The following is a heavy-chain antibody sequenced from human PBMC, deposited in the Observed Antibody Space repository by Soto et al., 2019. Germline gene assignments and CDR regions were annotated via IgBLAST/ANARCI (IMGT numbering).Heavy chain of an antibody. Sequence: EVQLVESGGGLVKPGGSLRLSCAASGFTFNNPWMSWVRQAPGEGLEWVGRIKSETDGGTTDYAAIVKGRFTISRDESKNTLYLQLNSLKTEDTAVYYCTLTTYDYVWGSYRSGMDVWGQGTTVTVSS. D-gene: IGHD3-16*02. CDR1: GFTFNNPW. CDR3: TLTTYDYVWGSYRSGMDV. J-gene: IGHJ6*02. V-gene: IGHV3-15*01. CDR2: IKSETDGGTT.